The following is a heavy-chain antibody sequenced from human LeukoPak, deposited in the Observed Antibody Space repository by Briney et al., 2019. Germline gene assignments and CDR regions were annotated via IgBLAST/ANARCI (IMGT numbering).Heavy chain of an antibody. CDR2: ISGSGGST. Sequence: GGSLRLSCAASGFTFSSYAMSCVRQAPGKGLEWVSAISGSGGSTYYADSVKGRFTISRDNSKNTLYLQMNSLRAEDTAVYYCAKAGYYYDSSGNYWGQGTLVTVSS. J-gene: IGHJ4*02. CDR3: AKAGYYYDSSGNY. V-gene: IGHV3-23*01. D-gene: IGHD3-22*01. CDR1: GFTFSSYA.